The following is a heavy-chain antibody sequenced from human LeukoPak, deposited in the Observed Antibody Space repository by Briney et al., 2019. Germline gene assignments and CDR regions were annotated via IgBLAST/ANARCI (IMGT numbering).Heavy chain of an antibody. J-gene: IGHJ6*04. CDR3: ARAGYDILTGALYGMDV. CDR1: GGTFSSYA. D-gene: IGHD3-9*01. V-gene: IGHV1-69*06. Sequence: SVKVSCKASGGTFSSYAISWVRQAPGQELEWMGGIIPIFGTANYAQKFQGRVMITADKSTSTAYMELSSLRSEDTAVYYCARAGYDILTGALYGMDVWGKGTTVTVSS. CDR2: IIPIFGTA.